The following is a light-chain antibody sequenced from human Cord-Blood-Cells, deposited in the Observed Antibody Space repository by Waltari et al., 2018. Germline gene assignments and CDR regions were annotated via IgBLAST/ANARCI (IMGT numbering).Light chain of an antibody. CDR2: GAT. Sequence: EILLTQSPGNLSLSPGARATRASRASQSVSTSYLACYQQKPAQAPRHLIYGATSRATGIPARFSGSGAGTDFTLTISRLEPEDFAVYYCQQYGSSPWTFGQGTTVEIK. CDR3: QQYGSSPWT. J-gene: IGKJ1*01. CDR1: QSVSTSY. V-gene: IGKV3-20*01.